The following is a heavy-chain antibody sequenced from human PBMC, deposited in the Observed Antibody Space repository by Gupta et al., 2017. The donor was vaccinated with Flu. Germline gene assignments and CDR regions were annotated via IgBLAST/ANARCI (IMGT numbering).Heavy chain of an antibody. CDR3: VRGSRGFDY. D-gene: IGHD6-13*01. J-gene: IGHJ4*02. V-gene: IGHV3-72*01. CDR2: SRNKANSYTT. CDR1: GFTFSDYY. Sequence: VQLVESGGDLVHPGGSLRLSCAVPGFTFSDYYMDWVRQAPGVGLQWLARSRNKANSYTTEYAASVKERFIISRDDSKNSLYLQMNSLQTEDAGVYYCVRGSRGFDYWGQGTLVTVTS.